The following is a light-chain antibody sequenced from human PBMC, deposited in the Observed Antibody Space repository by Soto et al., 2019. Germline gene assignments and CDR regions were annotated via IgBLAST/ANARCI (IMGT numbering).Light chain of an antibody. Sequence: DIQMTQSPSTLSASVGDRVTITCRASQSISSWLAWYQQTPGKAPKLLIYDAYSMDSGVPSRFSGYGSGAEFPLTISSLESDDCATYYCQRYNSYSEYTFGQGAKLASK. J-gene: IGKJ2*01. V-gene: IGKV1-5*01. CDR2: DAY. CDR3: QRYNSYSEYT. CDR1: QSISSW.